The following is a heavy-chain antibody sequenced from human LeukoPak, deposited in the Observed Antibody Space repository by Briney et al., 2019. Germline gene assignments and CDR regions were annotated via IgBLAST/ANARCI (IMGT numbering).Heavy chain of an antibody. Sequence: GSVEVSCKASGYTFTGYYMHWVRQAPGQGLEWMGRINPNSGGTNFAQRFQGRVTMTRDTSISTAYMELSRLRSDDTAVYYCTRDSYEDYYFDYWGQGTLVTVSS. CDR1: GYTFTGYY. CDR2: INPNSGGT. CDR3: TRDSYEDYYFDY. V-gene: IGHV1-2*06. J-gene: IGHJ4*02. D-gene: IGHD5-12*01.